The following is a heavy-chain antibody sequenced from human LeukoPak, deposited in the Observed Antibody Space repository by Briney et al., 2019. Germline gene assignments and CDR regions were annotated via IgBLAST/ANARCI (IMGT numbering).Heavy chain of an antibody. D-gene: IGHD1-26*01. CDR3: ARDWVWAGCPFDS. V-gene: IGHV3-23*01. J-gene: IGHJ4*02. CDR2: ISGSGDDT. CDR1: GFTFSNYA. Sequence: GGSLRLSCAASGFTFSNYAMTWVPQAPGKGLEWVSAISGSGDDTKYADSVKGRFTISRDNSKSTLYLQMNSLRAEDTATYYCARDWVWAGCPFDSWGQGTLVTVSS.